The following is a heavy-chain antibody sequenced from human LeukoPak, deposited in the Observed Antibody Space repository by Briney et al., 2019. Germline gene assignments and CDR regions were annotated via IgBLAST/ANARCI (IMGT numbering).Heavy chain of an antibody. J-gene: IGHJ4*02. D-gene: IGHD4-17*01. CDR2: ISTSASTI. V-gene: IGHV3-11*01. Sequence: GGSLRLSCAASGFTFSDYYMSWIRQAPGKGLDWISYISTSASTIFYADSVKGRFTISRDNAKNSLYLQMNSLRVEDTAVYYCVRARGVTTNVDYWGQGTLVTVSS. CDR1: GFTFSDYY. CDR3: VRARGVTTNVDY.